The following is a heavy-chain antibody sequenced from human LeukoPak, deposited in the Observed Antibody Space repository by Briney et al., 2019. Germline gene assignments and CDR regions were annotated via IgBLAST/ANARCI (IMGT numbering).Heavy chain of an antibody. CDR2: MNPNSGNT. CDR1: GYTFTSYD. V-gene: IGHV1-8*03. J-gene: IGHJ4*02. CDR3: AREAPISDSGNYYKSLGY. Sequence: ASVKVSCKASGYTFTSYDINWVRQATGQGLEWMGWMNPNSGNTGYAQKFQGRVTITRNTSISTAYMELSSLRSEDTAVYYCAREAPISDSGNYYKSLGYWGQGTLVTVSS. D-gene: IGHD3-10*01.